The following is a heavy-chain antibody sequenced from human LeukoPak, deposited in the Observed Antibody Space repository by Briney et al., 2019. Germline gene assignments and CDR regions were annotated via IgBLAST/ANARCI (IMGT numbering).Heavy chain of an antibody. J-gene: IGHJ4*02. Sequence: GGSLRLSCAASGFTFNNYAMSWVRQAPGKGLEWVSSLSDSGGSTNYADSVKGRFTISRDNSKNTLYLQMNSLRAEDTAVYYCARAEYDYGTIDYWGQGTLVTVSS. CDR3: ARAEYDYGTIDY. V-gene: IGHV3-23*01. CDR1: GFTFNNYA. CDR2: LSDSGGST. D-gene: IGHD4-17*01.